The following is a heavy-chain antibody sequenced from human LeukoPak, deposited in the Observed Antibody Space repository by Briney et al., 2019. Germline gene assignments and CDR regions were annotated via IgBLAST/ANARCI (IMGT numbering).Heavy chain of an antibody. CDR3: AREGQQLPYFDY. J-gene: IGHJ4*02. D-gene: IGHD6-13*01. Sequence: GGSLRLSCAASRFNFSSYVMSWVRQAPGKGLEWVSAITVRGGSTYYANSVKGRFTISRDNSKNTLYLQMGSLRAKDMAVYYCAREGQQLPYFDYWGQETLVTVSS. CDR2: ITVRGGST. V-gene: IGHV3-23*01. CDR1: RFNFSSYV.